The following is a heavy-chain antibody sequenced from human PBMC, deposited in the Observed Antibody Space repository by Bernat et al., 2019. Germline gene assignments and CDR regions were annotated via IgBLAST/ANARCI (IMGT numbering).Heavy chain of an antibody. CDR3: AKDAYKLPGNKIDY. D-gene: IGHD1/OR15-1a*01. Sequence: QVQLVESGGGVVQPGRSLRLSCAAPGFTFSSYGMHWVRQAPGKGLEWVAVISYDGSNKYYADSVKGRFTISRDNSKNTLYLQMNSLRAEDTAVYYCAKDAYKLPGNKIDYWGQGTLVTVSS. CDR2: ISYDGSNK. CDR1: GFTFSSYG. V-gene: IGHV3-30*18. J-gene: IGHJ4*02.